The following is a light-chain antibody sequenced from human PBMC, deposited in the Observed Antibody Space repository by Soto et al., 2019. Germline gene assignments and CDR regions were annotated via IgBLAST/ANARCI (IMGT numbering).Light chain of an antibody. CDR3: SSYTSSSTLV. CDR2: EVS. Sequence: QSALTQPASVSGSPGQSITISCTGTSSDVGGYNYVSWYQQHPDKAPKLMIYEVSNRPSGVSNRFSGSKSGNTASLTISGLQAEDEADYYCSSYTSSSTLVFGTGTKLPS. J-gene: IGLJ1*01. CDR1: SSDVGGYNY. V-gene: IGLV2-14*01.